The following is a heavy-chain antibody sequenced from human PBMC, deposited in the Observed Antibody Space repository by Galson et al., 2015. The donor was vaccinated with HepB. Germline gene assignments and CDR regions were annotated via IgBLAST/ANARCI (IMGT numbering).Heavy chain of an antibody. V-gene: IGHV3-66*01. CDR1: GFTVSSNY. J-gene: IGHJ5*02. Sequence: SLRLSFAASGFTVSSNYMSWVRQAPGKGLEWVSVIYSGGSTYYADSVKGRFTISRDNSKNTLYLQMNSLRAEDTAVYYCARAQWLRNWFDPWGQGTLVTVSS. CDR3: ARAQWLRNWFDP. CDR2: IYSGGST. D-gene: IGHD5-12*01.